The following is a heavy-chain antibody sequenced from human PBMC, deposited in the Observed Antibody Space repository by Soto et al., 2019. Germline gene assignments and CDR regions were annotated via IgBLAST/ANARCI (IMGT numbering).Heavy chain of an antibody. CDR3: ARIPPGRGGGQLVLDH. Sequence: EVQLVESGGGLVQPGGSLRLSCAASGFTFSSFWMHWVRQAPGTGLVWVSRINSDGSTITYADSVKGRFTISRDNTKNTLYLQMNSLRGEETAVYYCARIPPGRGGGQLVLDHWGQGALVTVS. J-gene: IGHJ4*02. V-gene: IGHV3-74*01. CDR2: INSDGSTI. CDR1: GFTFSSFW. D-gene: IGHD6-13*01.